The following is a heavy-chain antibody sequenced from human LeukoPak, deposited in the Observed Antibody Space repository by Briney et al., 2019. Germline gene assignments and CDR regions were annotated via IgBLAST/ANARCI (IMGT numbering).Heavy chain of an antibody. J-gene: IGHJ4*02. V-gene: IGHV3-74*03. CDR1: GFTFSTYW. D-gene: IGHD3-9*01. CDR3: ARDLDWLLFDY. CDR2: VSPEGSRT. Sequence: GGSLRLSCAASGFTFSTYWMHWVRQAPGKGLAWVARVSPEGSRTTYADSVKGRFTSSRDNDRNTLYLQMNSLRVEDTAVYYCARDLDWLLFDYWGQGTLATVSS.